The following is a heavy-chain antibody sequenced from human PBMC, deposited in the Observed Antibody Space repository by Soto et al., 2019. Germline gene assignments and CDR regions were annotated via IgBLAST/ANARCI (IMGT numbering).Heavy chain of an antibody. Sequence: QITLKESGPTLVKPTQTLTLTCTFSGFSLSNSEVGVGWIRQPPGKALEWLALIYWDDAKRYSPSLKSRLTITEDTSKNQVVLTMTNMDPVDTATYYCAGVNPDYYFDYWGQGTLVTVSS. CDR3: AGVNPDYYFDY. CDR2: IYWDDAK. V-gene: IGHV2-5*02. J-gene: IGHJ4*02. CDR1: GFSLSNSEVG. D-gene: IGHD3-16*01.